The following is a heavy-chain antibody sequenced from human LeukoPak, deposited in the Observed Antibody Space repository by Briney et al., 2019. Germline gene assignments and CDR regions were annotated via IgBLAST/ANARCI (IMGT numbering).Heavy chain of an antibody. D-gene: IGHD6-13*01. CDR1: GYTFTGYY. J-gene: IGHJ6*02. CDR2: INPNSGGT. V-gene: IGHV1-2*02. CDR3: ARSIAAAGTRYYGMDV. Sequence: GASVKVSCKASGYTFTGYYMHWVRQAPAQGLEWMGWINPNSGGTNYSQKFQGRVTMTRDTSISTAYMELSRLRSDDTAVYYCARSIAAAGTRYYGMDVWGQGTTVTVSS.